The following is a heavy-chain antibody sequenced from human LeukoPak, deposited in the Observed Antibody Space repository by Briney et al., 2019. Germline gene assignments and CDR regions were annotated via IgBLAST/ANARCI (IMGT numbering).Heavy chain of an antibody. Sequence: PGGSLRLSCAASGFTFGSYWMSWVRQAPGKGLEWVANIKQDGSEKSYVDSVKGRFTISRDNAKNSLYLQMNSLRAEDTAVYYCAREYDTSGYKGYWGQGTLVTVSS. CDR3: AREYDTSGYKGY. CDR2: IKQDGSEK. D-gene: IGHD3-22*01. CDR1: GFTFGSYW. J-gene: IGHJ4*02. V-gene: IGHV3-7*01.